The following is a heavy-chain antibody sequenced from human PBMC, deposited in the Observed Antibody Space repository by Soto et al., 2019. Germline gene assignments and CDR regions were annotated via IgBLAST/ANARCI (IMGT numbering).Heavy chain of an antibody. D-gene: IGHD3-3*01. V-gene: IGHV2-5*02. Sequence: QITLNESGPTQVNPRQTLTLTCTFSGFSLTTSGVGMGWIRQSPGKAPEWLALIYWDDDKRYSPSLKSRLTSTKDTSKNQVVLTMADLDPADTATYYCAHRVLRTVFGLVTTTAIYFDFWGQGTPVAVSS. J-gene: IGHJ4*02. CDR2: IYWDDDK. CDR3: AHRVLRTVFGLVTTTAIYFDF. CDR1: GFSLTTSGVG.